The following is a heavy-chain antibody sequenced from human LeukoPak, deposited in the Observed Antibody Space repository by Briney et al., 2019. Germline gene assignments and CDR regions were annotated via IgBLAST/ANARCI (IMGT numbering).Heavy chain of an antibody. CDR3: ARVENGSGSFDH. D-gene: IGHD3-10*01. J-gene: IGHJ4*02. Sequence: SEALSLTCTVSGGSISSDGYYWSRIRQPPGKGLEWIGYIYHSGSTYYNPSLKSRVTISVDKSKNQFSLRLSSVTAADTAVYYCARVENGSGSFDHWGQGTPVTDSS. CDR1: GGSISSDGYY. CDR2: IYHSGST. V-gene: IGHV4-30-2*01.